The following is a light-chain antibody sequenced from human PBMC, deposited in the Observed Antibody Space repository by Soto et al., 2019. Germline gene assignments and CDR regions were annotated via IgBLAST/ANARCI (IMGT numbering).Light chain of an antibody. CDR2: GAS. J-gene: IGKJ2*01. V-gene: IGKV3-20*01. CDR1: QSVSSSY. CDR3: HQYGSSPRYT. Sequence: EIVLTQSPGTLSLSPGKRATLSCRASQSVSSSYLAWYQQKPGQAPRLLIYGASSRATGIPDRFSGSGSGTDFTLTISRLEPEDFAVYYWHQYGSSPRYTFGQGTKLEIK.